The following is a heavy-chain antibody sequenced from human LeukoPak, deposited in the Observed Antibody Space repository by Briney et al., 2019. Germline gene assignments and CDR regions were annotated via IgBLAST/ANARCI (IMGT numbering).Heavy chain of an antibody. D-gene: IGHD6-19*01. Sequence: GDSLKISCRVSGYSFTTYWIGWVRQMPGKGLEWMGIIYPGDSDTRYSPSFQGQVTISADKSISTAYLQWSSLKASDTAMYYCARDALSSGWYGRDAFDIWGQGTMVTVSS. CDR3: ARDALSSGWYGRDAFDI. CDR1: GYSFTTYW. CDR2: IYPGDSDT. V-gene: IGHV5-51*01. J-gene: IGHJ3*02.